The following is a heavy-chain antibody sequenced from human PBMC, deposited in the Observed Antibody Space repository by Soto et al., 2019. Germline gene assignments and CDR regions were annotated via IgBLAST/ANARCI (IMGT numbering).Heavy chain of an antibody. J-gene: IGHJ6*02. Sequence: SETLSLTCSVSGYSVSSSDYYWAWIRQPPGKGLEWIGSMLYSGLTYYNPSLKSRVTLSVDTSKNQFSVRLNSVTASDTAVYYCAPLSVSLSGPYGIHVWGQGTAVTVSS. CDR3: APLSVSLSGPYGIHV. CDR1: GYSVSSSDYY. V-gene: IGHV4-39*01. CDR2: MLYSGLT. D-gene: IGHD2-15*01.